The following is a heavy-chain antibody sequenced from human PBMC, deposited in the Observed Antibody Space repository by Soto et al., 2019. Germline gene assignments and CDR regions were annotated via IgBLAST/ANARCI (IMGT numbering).Heavy chain of an antibody. D-gene: IGHD1-1*01. CDR2: IYYTGNT. V-gene: IGHV4-31*03. CDR3: ASGHDAYKVRY. J-gene: IGHJ4*02. CDR1: GGSISSGGTGSY. Sequence: QVQLQESGPGLVKPSQTLSLTCTVSGGSISSGGTGSYWTWIRQLPGKGLEWIGYIYYTGNTCYNPTPKSRPTISIDTSENQFSLKLTSVTAADTAVYFCASGHDAYKVRYWGQGTLVTVSS.